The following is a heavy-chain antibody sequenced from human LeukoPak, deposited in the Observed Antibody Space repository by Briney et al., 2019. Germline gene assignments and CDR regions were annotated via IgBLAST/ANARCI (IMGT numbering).Heavy chain of an antibody. Sequence: PGGSLRLSCTASGFTFSSYWMHWVRQAPGNGLEWVSRITSDGSSTSHADSVKGRFTISRDNAKNTLYLQMNSLRAEDTAVYYCSRGVGATDSWGQGTLVTVSS. CDR2: ITSDGSST. V-gene: IGHV3-74*01. CDR1: GFTFSSYW. D-gene: IGHD1-26*01. J-gene: IGHJ4*02. CDR3: SRGVGATDS.